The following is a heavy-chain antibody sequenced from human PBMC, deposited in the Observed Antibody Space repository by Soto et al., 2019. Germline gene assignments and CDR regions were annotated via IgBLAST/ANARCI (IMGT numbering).Heavy chain of an antibody. D-gene: IGHD3-3*01. Sequence: SETLSLTCTVSGDSISSSSYYWGWIRQPPGKGLEWIGTIYNSGTTYYNPSLKSRVTISVDTSKNQFSLKLSSVTAADTAVYYCARHVYDFWSGYYYWGQGAPVTVSS. V-gene: IGHV4-39*01. CDR3: ARHVYDFWSGYYY. CDR1: GDSISSSSYY. CDR2: IYNSGTT. J-gene: IGHJ4*02.